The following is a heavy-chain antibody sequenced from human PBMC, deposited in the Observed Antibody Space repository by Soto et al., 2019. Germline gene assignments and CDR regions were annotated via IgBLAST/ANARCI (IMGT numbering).Heavy chain of an antibody. V-gene: IGHV3-30-3*01. CDR3: ARDSLYFFAH. Sequence: QVQLVESGGGVVQPGRSLRLSCVASGFTFSNYGIHWVRQAPGKGLEWVAVISYDGSNKYYADSVKGRFTISRDNSKNTLYLQMSSLRSEDSALYYCARDSLYFFAHWGQGTLVTVSS. J-gene: IGHJ4*02. CDR1: GFTFSNYG. CDR2: ISYDGSNK.